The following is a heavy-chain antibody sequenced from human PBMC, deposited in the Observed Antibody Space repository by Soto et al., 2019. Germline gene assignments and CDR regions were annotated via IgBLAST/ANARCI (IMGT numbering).Heavy chain of an antibody. Sequence: GASVKVSCKASGYTFTSYDINWVRQATGQGLEWMGWINAGNGNTKYSQKFQGRVTITRDTSASTAYMELSSLRSEDTAVYYCARDGEVGATLAFDYWGQGTLVTVSS. V-gene: IGHV1-3*01. CDR2: INAGNGNT. CDR1: GYTFTSYD. D-gene: IGHD1-26*01. CDR3: ARDGEVGATLAFDY. J-gene: IGHJ4*02.